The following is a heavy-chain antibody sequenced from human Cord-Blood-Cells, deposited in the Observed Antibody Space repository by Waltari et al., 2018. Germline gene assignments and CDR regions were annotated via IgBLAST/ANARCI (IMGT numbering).Heavy chain of an antibody. J-gene: IGHJ4*02. Sequence: QVQLQQWGAGLLKPSETLSLTCAVYGGSFSGYYWSWIRQPPGKGLEWIEESNHSGSTHDHHSRKSRGTISVDTSKNQFSLKLSSVTAADTAVYYCARARGLDPDILTGYYDYWGQGTLVTVSS. CDR3: ARARGLDPDILTGYYDY. D-gene: IGHD3-9*01. CDR2: SNHSGST. V-gene: IGHV4-34*01. CDR1: GGSFSGYY.